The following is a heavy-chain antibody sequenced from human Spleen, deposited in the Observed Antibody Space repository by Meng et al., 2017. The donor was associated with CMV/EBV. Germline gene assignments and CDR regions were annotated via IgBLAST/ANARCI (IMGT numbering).Heavy chain of an antibody. V-gene: IGHV4-61*01. D-gene: IGHD2-21*01. CDR3: ATSSGGEDFDY. Sequence: CTVAGGTVSSGSYYWSWIRQTPGKGLEWIGYIYYSGSTNYHPSLKSRVTISVDTSKNQFSLKLSSVTAADTAVYYCATSSGGEDFDYWGQGTLVTVSS. CDR1: GGTVSSGSYY. J-gene: IGHJ4*02. CDR2: IYYSGST.